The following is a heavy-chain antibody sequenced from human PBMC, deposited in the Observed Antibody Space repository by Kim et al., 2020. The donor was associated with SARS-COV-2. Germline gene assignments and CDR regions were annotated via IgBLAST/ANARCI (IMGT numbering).Heavy chain of an antibody. CDR3: ARVREFLYYMDV. Sequence: GYADSVKGRFTIARDNAKNSLYLQMNSLRAEDTALYYCARVREFLYYMDVWGKGTTVTVSS. D-gene: IGHD3-10*01. J-gene: IGHJ6*03. V-gene: IGHV3-20*03.